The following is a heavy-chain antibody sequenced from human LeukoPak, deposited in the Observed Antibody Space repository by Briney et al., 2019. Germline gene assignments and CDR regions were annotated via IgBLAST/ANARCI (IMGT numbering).Heavy chain of an antibody. V-gene: IGHV4-59*01. CDR3: AREERNYYDSSGPFDY. Sequence: PSETLSLTCTVSGGSISSYYWSWLRQPPGKGLEWIGYIYYSGSTNYNPSLKSRVTISVDTSKNQFSLKLSSVTAADTAVYYCAREERNYYDSSGPFDYWGQGTLVTVSS. J-gene: IGHJ4*02. D-gene: IGHD3-22*01. CDR2: IYYSGST. CDR1: GGSISSYY.